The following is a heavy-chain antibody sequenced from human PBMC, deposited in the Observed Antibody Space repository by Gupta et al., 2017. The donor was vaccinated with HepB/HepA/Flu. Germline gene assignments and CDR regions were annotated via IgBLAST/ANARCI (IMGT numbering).Heavy chain of an antibody. Sequence: QVQLVQSGAEVKKPGGSVKVSCKASGYTFTGYYMHWVRQAPGHGLEWMGWINPNSGGTNYAQKIQGSVTMYSDKSISTAYMELGRLRTDDTAVYYCAREPRSALFYDSSGYYYFDYWGQGTLVTVSS. V-gene: IGHV1-2*02. CDR2: INPNSGGT. CDR3: AREPRSALFYDSSGYYYFDY. J-gene: IGHJ4*02. CDR1: GYTFTGYY. D-gene: IGHD3-22*01.